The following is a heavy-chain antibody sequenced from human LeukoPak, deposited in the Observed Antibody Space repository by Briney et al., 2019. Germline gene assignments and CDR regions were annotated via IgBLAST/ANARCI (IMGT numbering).Heavy chain of an antibody. J-gene: IGHJ5*02. Sequence: GGSLRLSCVVSGFTFSSYSMNWVRQAPGKGLEWVSYISSSGGTRYYADSVKGRLTISRDNAKNSLYLQMNSLRAEDTAMYYCARLRDYVGSGLDPWGQGTLVTVSS. CDR2: ISSSGGTR. CDR1: GFTFSSYS. CDR3: ARLRDYVGSGLDP. D-gene: IGHD4-23*01. V-gene: IGHV3-48*01.